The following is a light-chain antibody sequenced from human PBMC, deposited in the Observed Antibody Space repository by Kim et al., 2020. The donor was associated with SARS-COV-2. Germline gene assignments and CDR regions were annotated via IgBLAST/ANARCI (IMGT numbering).Light chain of an antibody. CDR3: QQSYSVPIT. CDR1: QSLFYISNNKNY. CDR2: WAS. V-gene: IGKV4-1*01. J-gene: IGKJ5*01. Sequence: DIVMTQSPDSLTVSLGESATINCKSSQSLFYISNNKNYLAWYQQKPGQPPKLLINWASIRESGVPDRFSGSGSGTDFTLTISSLQAEDVAVYYCQQSYSVPITFGQGTRLEIK.